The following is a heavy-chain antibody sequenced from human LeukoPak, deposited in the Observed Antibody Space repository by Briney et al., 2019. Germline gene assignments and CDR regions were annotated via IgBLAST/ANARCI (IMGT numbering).Heavy chain of an antibody. V-gene: IGHV4-59*08. J-gene: IGHJ4*02. Sequence: PSETLSLTCTVSGGSISSDYWSWIRQPPGKGLEWIGYIYYSGSTNYNPSLKSRVTISVDTSKNQFSLKLSSVTAADTAVYYCARRTAAGNYFDYWGQGTLVTVSS. CDR1: GGSISSDY. CDR3: ARRTAAGNYFDY. D-gene: IGHD6-13*01. CDR2: IYYSGST.